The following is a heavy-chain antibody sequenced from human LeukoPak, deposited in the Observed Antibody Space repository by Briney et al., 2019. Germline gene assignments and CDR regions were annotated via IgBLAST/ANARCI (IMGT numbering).Heavy chain of an antibody. V-gene: IGHV1-18*01. D-gene: IGHD2-15*01. CDR3: ARDGYRSGGSCYSYYYYGMDV. Sequence: AAVKVSCKASGYTFTSYGISWVRQAPGQGLEWMGWISAYNGNTNYAQKTQGRVTMTTDTSTSTAYMELRSLTSDDTAVYYCARDGYRSGGSCYSYYYYGMDVWGQGTTVTVSS. J-gene: IGHJ6*02. CDR2: ISAYNGNT. CDR1: GYTFTSYG.